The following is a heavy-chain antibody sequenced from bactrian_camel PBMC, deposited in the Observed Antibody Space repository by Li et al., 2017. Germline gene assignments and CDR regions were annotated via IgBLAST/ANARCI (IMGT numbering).Heavy chain of an antibody. V-gene: IGHV3S1*01. Sequence: HVQLVESGVGSVQAGGSLKLSCVVSGYRVGTSGMGWFRQAPGKEREGVAAIYIGGSSIFYVDSVKGRFTISQDNANGTLYLQMDSLRPEDTAMYYCASGPWGYCTRTKWEGGMNNWGKGTQVTVS. CDR2: IYIGGSSI. J-gene: IGHJ7*01. CDR1: GYRVGTSG. D-gene: IGHD1*01.